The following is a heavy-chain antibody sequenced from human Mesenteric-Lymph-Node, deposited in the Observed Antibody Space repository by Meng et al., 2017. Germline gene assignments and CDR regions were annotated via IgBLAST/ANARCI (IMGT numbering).Heavy chain of an antibody. J-gene: IGHJ4*02. V-gene: IGHV1-18*01. CDR1: GYIFSSFA. Sequence: ASVKVSCKASGYIFSSFAFSWVRQAPGQGLEWMGWISAYNGDTKYAQKVQDRVTMTTDTSTSTAYMELRSLRSDDTAVYYCARAPSGYSSSWYFYWGQGTLVTSPQ. CDR2: ISAYNGDT. CDR3: ARAPSGYSSSWYFY. D-gene: IGHD6-13*01.